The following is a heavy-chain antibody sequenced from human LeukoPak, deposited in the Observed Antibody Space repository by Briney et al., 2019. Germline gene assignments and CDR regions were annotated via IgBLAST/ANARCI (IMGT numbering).Heavy chain of an antibody. V-gene: IGHV3-74*01. CDR1: GFTFSSYW. CDR2: INSDWSST. CDR3: YGMDV. J-gene: IGHJ6*02. Sequence: QPGGSLRLSCAASGFTFSSYWMHWVRQAPGKGLVGVSRINSDWSSTICADAVKGRFTISRDNDKNTLYLQMNSLRAEDTAVYYCYGMDVWGQGPTVTVSS.